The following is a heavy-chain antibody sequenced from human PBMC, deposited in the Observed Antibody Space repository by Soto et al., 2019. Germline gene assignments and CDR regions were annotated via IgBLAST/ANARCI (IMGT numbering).Heavy chain of an antibody. J-gene: IGHJ6*02. Sequence: GASVKVSCKASGYTFTSYYMHWVRQAPGQGLEWMGIINPSGGSTSYAQKFQGRVTMTRDTSTSTVYMELSSLRSEDTAVYYCARDYGYCSSTSCSDYYYGMDVWGQGTTVTVSS. D-gene: IGHD2-2*01. CDR1: GYTFTSYY. CDR3: ARDYGYCSSTSCSDYYYGMDV. V-gene: IGHV1-46*01. CDR2: INPSGGST.